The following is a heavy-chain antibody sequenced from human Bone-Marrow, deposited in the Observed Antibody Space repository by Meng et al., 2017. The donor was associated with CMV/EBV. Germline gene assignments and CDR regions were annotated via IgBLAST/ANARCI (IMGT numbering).Heavy chain of an antibody. CDR3: ERSAGRDGH. J-gene: IGHJ4*02. Sequence: GGSLRLSCAASGFTFSSYWMHWVRQAPGKGLVWVSRINNDGSTTNYADSVKGRFTISGDNAKNTLYLQMNSLRAEDTAVYYCERSAGRDGHWGQGTLVTVSS. CDR2: INNDGSTT. CDR1: GFTFSSYW. D-gene: IGHD1-26*01. V-gene: IGHV3-74*01.